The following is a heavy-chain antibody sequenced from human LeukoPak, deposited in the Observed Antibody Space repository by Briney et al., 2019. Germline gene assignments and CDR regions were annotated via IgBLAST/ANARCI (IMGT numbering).Heavy chain of an antibody. V-gene: IGHV3-11*04. Sequence: GGSLRLSCAASGFTFSDYYMSWIRQAPGKGLEWVSYISSSDSTIYHADSVKGRFTISRDNAKNSLYLQMNSLRAEDTAVYYCARDRHQLLFNPLDYWGQGTLVTVSS. CDR2: ISSSDSTI. CDR1: GFTFSDYY. D-gene: IGHD2-2*01. CDR3: ARDRHQLLFNPLDY. J-gene: IGHJ4*02.